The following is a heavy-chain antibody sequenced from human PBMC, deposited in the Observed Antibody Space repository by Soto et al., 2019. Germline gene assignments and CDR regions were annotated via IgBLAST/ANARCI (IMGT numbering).Heavy chain of an antibody. J-gene: IGHJ5*02. Sequence: SETLSLTCAVYGGSFSGYYLSWIRQPPGKGLEWIGEINHSGSTNYNPSLKSRVTISVDTSKNQFSLKLSSVTAADTAVYYCARGRFRWFGNWFDPWGQGTLVTVSS. CDR3: ARGRFRWFGNWFDP. V-gene: IGHV4-34*01. CDR1: GGSFSGYY. CDR2: INHSGST. D-gene: IGHD3-10*01.